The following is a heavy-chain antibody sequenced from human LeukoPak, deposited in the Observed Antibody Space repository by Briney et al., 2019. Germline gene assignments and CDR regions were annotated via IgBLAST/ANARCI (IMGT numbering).Heavy chain of an antibody. CDR1: GGSFSGYY. CDR2: INHSGST. V-gene: IGHV4-34*01. CDR3: ARDVEMASY. J-gene: IGHJ4*02. Sequence: SETLSLTCAVYGGSFSGYYWSWIRQPPGKELEWIGEINHSGSTNYNPSLKSRVTISVDASKNQFSLRLSSVTAADTAVYYCARDVEMASYWGQGTLVTVSS. D-gene: IGHD5-24*01.